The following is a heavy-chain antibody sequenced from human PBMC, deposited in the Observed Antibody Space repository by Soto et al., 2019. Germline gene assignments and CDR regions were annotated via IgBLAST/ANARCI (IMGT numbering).Heavy chain of an antibody. J-gene: IGHJ6*02. D-gene: IGHD6-13*01. Sequence: GGSLRLSXTASGFIFGDYAMTWVRQAPGKGLEWVGLIRGKAYGATTEYAASVKGRFTISRDDSKSIAYLQMNSLKTEDTAVYYCTRTKYRSSSYGDYYYSGMDVWGQGTTVTVSS. CDR2: IRGKAYGATT. CDR1: GFIFGDYA. V-gene: IGHV3-49*04. CDR3: TRTKYRSSSYGDYYYSGMDV.